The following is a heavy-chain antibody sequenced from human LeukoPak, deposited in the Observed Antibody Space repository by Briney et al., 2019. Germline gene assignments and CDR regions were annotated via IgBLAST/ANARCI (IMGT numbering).Heavy chain of an antibody. CDR2: ISSSGSTI. J-gene: IGHJ4*02. CDR1: GFTFSDYY. V-gene: IGHV3-11*01. D-gene: IGHD5-24*01. Sequence: GGSLRLSCAASGFTFSDYYMSWIRQAPGKGLEWVSYISSSGSTIYYADSVKGRFTISRDNAKDSLYLQMNSLRAEDTAVYYCARREMATITISYWGQGTLVTVSS. CDR3: ARREMATITISY.